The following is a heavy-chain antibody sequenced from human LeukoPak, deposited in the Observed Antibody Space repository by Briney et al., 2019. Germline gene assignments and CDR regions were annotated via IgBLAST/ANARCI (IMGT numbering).Heavy chain of an antibody. CDR1: GYTFTSYG. CDR2: ISAYNGNT. J-gene: IGHJ4*02. V-gene: IGHV1-18*01. CDR3: ARDVRYYDILTGLDY. Sequence: GASVKVSCKASGYTFTSYGISWVRHAPGQGLEWMGWISAYNGNTNYAQKLQGRVTMTTDTSTSTAYMELRSLRSDDTAVYYCARDVRYYDILTGLDYWGQGTLVTVSS. D-gene: IGHD3-9*01.